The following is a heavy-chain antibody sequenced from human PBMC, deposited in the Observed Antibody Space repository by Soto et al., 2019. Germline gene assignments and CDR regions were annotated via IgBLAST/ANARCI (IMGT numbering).Heavy chain of an antibody. Sequence: QVQLVESGGGVVQPGRSLRLSCAASGFTFSSYDMHWVRQATGKGLEWVAVISYDGSNKYYADSVKGRFTISRDNSKNTLYLQMNSLRAEDTAVYYCAKDLIIVGAIHYYYGMDVWGQGTTVTVSS. V-gene: IGHV3-30*18. CDR2: ISYDGSNK. CDR3: AKDLIIVGAIHYYYGMDV. D-gene: IGHD1-26*01. J-gene: IGHJ6*02. CDR1: GFTFSSYD.